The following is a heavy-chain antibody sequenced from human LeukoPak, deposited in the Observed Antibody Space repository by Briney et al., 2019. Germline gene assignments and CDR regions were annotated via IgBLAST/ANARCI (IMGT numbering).Heavy chain of an antibody. V-gene: IGHV4-34*01. D-gene: IGHD5-18*01. CDR3: ARGARGYSYGYKRPWFDP. CDR2: INRSGST. CDR1: GGSFSGYY. J-gene: IGHJ5*02. Sequence: SETLSLTCDVYGGSFSGYYWSWIRQPPGKGLEWIGEINRSGSTNYNPSLKSRVTISVDTSQNQFTLKLSSVTAADTAVYYCARGARGYSYGYKRPWFDPWGQGTLVTVSS.